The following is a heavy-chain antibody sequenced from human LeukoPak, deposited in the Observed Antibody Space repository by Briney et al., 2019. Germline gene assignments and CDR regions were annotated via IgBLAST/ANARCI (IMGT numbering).Heavy chain of an antibody. V-gene: IGHV1-69*04. CDR2: IIPILGIA. CDR1: GGTFSSYA. Sequence: GASVKVSCKASGGTFSSYAISWVRQAPGQGLGWMGRIIPILGIANYAQKFQGRVTITADKSTSTAYMELSSLRSEDTAVYYCASITMVRGVKDWYFDLWGRGTLVTVSS. D-gene: IGHD3-10*01. J-gene: IGHJ2*01. CDR3: ASITMVRGVKDWYFDL.